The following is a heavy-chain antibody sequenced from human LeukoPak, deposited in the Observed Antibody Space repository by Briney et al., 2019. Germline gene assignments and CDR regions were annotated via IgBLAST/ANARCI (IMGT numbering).Heavy chain of an antibody. J-gene: IGHJ4*02. CDR3: ARVTPYYYDSSGYSPGFDY. Sequence: SETLSLTCTVSGGSISSYYWSWIRQSPGKGLEWIGYIYYSGSTNYNPSLKSRVTISVDTSKNQFSLKLSSVTAADTAVYYCARVTPYYYDSSGYSPGFDYWGQGTLVTVSS. CDR2: IYYSGST. D-gene: IGHD3-22*01. V-gene: IGHV4-59*01. CDR1: GGSISSYY.